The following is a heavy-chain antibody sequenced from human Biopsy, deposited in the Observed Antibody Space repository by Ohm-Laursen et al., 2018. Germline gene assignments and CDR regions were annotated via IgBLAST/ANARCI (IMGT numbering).Heavy chain of an antibody. V-gene: IGHV1-69*01. CDR3: ANSDGRSGFDY. Sequence: SSVKVSCKASGGTLITYAISWVRQAPGQGLEWMGGILPLSGTTSFAQKFQGRVILTADGSTSTAYMELSSLISEDTAVYYCANSDGRSGFDYWGQGTLVTVSS. CDR1: GGTLITYA. J-gene: IGHJ4*02. CDR2: ILPLSGTT. D-gene: IGHD2-15*01.